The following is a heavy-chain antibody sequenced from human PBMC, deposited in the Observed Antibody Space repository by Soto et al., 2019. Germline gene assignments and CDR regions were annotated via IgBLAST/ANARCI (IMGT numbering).Heavy chain of an antibody. D-gene: IGHD5-18*01. CDR1: GGTFYTYT. Sequence: SVKVSCKASGGTFYTYTFSWVRQAPGQGLEWMGSITPIYPTTNYAEKFQGRLTVTAAGSTNTAYMELNSLTSEDTAVYYCARIPRYSFPTSDDLDSWRQGTLVTVSS. V-gene: IGHV1-69*13. CDR2: ITPIYPTT. J-gene: IGHJ4*02. CDR3: ARIPRYSFPTSDDLDS.